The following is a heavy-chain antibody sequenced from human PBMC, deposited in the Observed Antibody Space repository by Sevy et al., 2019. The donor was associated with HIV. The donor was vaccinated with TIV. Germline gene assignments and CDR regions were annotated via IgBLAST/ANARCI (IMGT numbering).Heavy chain of an antibody. V-gene: IGHV3-49*03. CDR2: IRSKDYGGTT. CDR1: GFTFGDFA. CDR3: TRDGGGGYILASYYYYDMDV. D-gene: IGHD5-12*01. Sequence: GGSLRLSCTTSGFTFGDFAMSWFRQAPGKGLEWVGFIRSKDYGGTTEYAASVKGRFTISRDDSKNIAYMKMNSLKTEDTAVYFCTRDGGGGYILASYYYYDMDVWGQGTTVTVSS. J-gene: IGHJ6*02.